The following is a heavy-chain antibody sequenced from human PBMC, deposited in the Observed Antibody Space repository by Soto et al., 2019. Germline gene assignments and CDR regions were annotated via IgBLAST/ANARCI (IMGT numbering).Heavy chain of an antibody. CDR1: GGAISSYY. Sequence: QVQLQESGPGLVKPSETLSLTCTVSGGAISSYYWCWIRLPPGKGLVWIGYIYYSGSTNYNPSLKSRVTISVATSKNQSSLKLSSVTAADTAVYYCARHSSSWDNWFDPWGQGTLVTVSS. CDR2: IYYSGST. CDR3: ARHSSSWDNWFDP. J-gene: IGHJ5*02. D-gene: IGHD6-13*01. V-gene: IGHV4-59*08.